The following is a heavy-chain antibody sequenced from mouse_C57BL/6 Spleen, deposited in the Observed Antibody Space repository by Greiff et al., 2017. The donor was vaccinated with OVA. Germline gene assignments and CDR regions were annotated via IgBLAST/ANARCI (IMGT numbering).Heavy chain of an antibody. CDR3: TCRSNWYVDV. CDR2: IDPETGGP. CDR1: GYTFTDYE. D-gene: IGHD1-1*01. V-gene: IGHV1-15*01. Sequence: VQLQQSGAELVRPGASVTLSCKASGYTFTDYEMHWVKPTPVHGLEWIGAIDPETGGPAYNQKFKGKAILTADNSSSTAYMELRSLTSEDSAVYYCTCRSNWYVDVWGTGTTVTVSS. J-gene: IGHJ1*03.